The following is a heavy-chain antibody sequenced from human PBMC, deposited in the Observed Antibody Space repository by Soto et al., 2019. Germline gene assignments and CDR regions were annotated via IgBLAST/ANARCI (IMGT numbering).Heavy chain of an antibody. CDR2: LANDGSYQ. D-gene: IGHD2-15*01. V-gene: IGHV3-30*03. CDR3: ARSIGGSSYYPPDY. Sequence: QVQLVESGGGVVQPGGSLRLSCAASGFTFSGYGMHWVRQSPGEGLEWVAILANDGSYQYYPGSVKGRFTISRDNSKNTLYLQMDSLRPEDTAVYYCARSIGGSSYYPPDYWGQGTLVTVSS. J-gene: IGHJ4*02. CDR1: GFTFSGYG.